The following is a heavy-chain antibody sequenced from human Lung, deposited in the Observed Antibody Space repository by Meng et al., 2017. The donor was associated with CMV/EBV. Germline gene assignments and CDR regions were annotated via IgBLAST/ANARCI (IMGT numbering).Heavy chain of an antibody. Sequence: SCVVSVFSFSTSAMHWVRQAPGKGLEWVAVISNDGKRKYYTDSVEGRFTISRDNSKNTLYLQMDSLRADDRATYYWAGDFAWNFDYWGQGTLVTVSS. CDR2: ISNDGKRK. CDR3: AGDFAWNFDY. J-gene: IGHJ4*02. V-gene: IGHV3-30*04. CDR1: VFSFSTSA.